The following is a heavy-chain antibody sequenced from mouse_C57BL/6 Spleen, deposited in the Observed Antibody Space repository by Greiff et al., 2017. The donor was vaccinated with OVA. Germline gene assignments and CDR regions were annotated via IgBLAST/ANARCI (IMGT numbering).Heavy chain of an antibody. V-gene: IGHV1-64*01. CDR2: IHPYSGST. CDR1: GYTFTSYW. Sequence: QVQLKQPGAELVKPGASVKLSCKASGYTFTSYWMHWVKQRPGQGLEWIGMIHPYSGSTNYNEKFKSKATLTVDKSSSTAYMQLSSLTSEDSAVYYCARDDYRKGAYWGQGTLVTVSA. CDR3: ARDDYRKGAY. J-gene: IGHJ3*01. D-gene: IGHD2-12*01.